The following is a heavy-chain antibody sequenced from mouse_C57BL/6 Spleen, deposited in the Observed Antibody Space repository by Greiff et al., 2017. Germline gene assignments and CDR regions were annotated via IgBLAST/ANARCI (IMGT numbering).Heavy chain of an antibody. Sequence: QVQLQQPGAELVKPGASVKLSCKASGYTFTSYWMQWVKQRPGQGLAWIGEIDPSDSYTNYNQTFKGKATLTVDTSASTAYMQLSSLTSEDSAVYYCAYYYGSSYGFAYWGQGTLVTVSA. CDR3: AYYYGSSYGFAY. J-gene: IGHJ3*01. D-gene: IGHD1-1*01. V-gene: IGHV1-50*01. CDR1: GYTFTSYW. CDR2: IDPSDSYT.